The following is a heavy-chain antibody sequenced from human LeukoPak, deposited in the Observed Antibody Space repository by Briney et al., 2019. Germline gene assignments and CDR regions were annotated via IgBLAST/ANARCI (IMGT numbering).Heavy chain of an antibody. D-gene: IGHD6-13*01. CDR1: GGSISSGGYY. CDR3: ARATDSSWYSFYFDY. J-gene: IGHJ4*02. Sequence: PSETLSLTCTVSGGSISSGGYYWSWIRQPPGKGLEWIGYIYHSGSTNYNPSLKSRVTISVDTSKNQFSLKLSSVTAADTAVYYCARATDSSWYSFYFDYWGQGTLVTVSS. V-gene: IGHV4-30-2*01. CDR2: IYHSGST.